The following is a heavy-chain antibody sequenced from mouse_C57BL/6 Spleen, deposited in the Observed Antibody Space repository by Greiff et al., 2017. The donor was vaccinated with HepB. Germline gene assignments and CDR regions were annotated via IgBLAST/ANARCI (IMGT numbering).Heavy chain of an antibody. Sequence: EVKLVESGGGLVKPGGSLKLSCAASGFTFSDYGMHWVRQAPEKGLEWVAYISSGSSTIYYADTVKGRFTISRDNAKNTLFMQMTSLRAEDTAMCYCAAGGFDYWGQGTTLTVSS. CDR3: AAGGFDY. D-gene: IGHD3-3*01. CDR1: GFTFSDYG. V-gene: IGHV5-17*01. CDR2: ISSGSSTI. J-gene: IGHJ2*01.